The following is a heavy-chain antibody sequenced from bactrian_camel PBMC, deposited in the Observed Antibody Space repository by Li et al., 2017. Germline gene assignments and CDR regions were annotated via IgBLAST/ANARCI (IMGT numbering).Heavy chain of an antibody. Sequence: VQLVESGGGSVQTGGSLRLSCTTGTRHCLGWFRQKSGDEREGVAAIEPDGRRSYADSVKGRFTISQDNAKNTLYLRMNKLKPEDTAMYYCKAEYRSSASRIRSYWGRGTQVTVS. D-gene: IGHD1*01. CDR1: GTRHC. CDR2: IEPDGRR. V-gene: IGHV3S53*01. CDR3: KAEYRSSASRIRSY. J-gene: IGHJ4*01.